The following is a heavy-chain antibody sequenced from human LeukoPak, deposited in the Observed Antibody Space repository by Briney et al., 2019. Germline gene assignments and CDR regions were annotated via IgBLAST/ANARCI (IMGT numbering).Heavy chain of an antibody. D-gene: IGHD3-3*01. CDR2: INSDGSST. Sequence: GGSLRLSCAASGFTFSSYWMHWVRQAPGKGLVWVSLINSDGSSTIYADSVKGRFTISRDNAKNTLYLQMNSLRAEDTAVYSCARGLTIFGVVNDAFDIWGQGTMVTVSS. J-gene: IGHJ3*02. CDR1: GFTFSSYW. V-gene: IGHV3-74*01. CDR3: ARGLTIFGVVNDAFDI.